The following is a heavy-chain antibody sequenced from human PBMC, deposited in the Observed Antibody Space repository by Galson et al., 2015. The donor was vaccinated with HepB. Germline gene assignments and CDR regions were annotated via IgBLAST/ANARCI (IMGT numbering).Heavy chain of an antibody. CDR2: IWYDGSNK. D-gene: IGHD3-10*01. J-gene: IGHJ5*02. V-gene: IGHV3-33*01. CDR1: GFTFSSYG. Sequence: SLRLSCAASGFTFSSYGMHWVRQAPGKGLEWVAVIWYDGSNKYYADSVKGRFTISRDNSKNTLYLQMNSLRAEDTAVYYCARDGRVRGATNWFDPWGQGTLVTVSS. CDR3: ARDGRVRGATNWFDP.